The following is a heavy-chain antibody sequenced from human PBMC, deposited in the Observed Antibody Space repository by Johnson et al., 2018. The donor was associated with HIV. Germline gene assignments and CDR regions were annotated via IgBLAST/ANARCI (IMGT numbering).Heavy chain of an antibody. V-gene: IGHV3-30*03. CDR2: ISNDGTDK. Sequence: QVQLLESGGGVVQPGRSLRLSCAASGFPFSNYAMDWVRQAPGKGLEWVAVISNDGTDKYYVDSVKGRLTISRDNAKNSLYLQTNSLRVDDTAVYYCVRSSSGKYLADFDIWGQGTMVTVSS. CDR3: VRSSSGKYLADFDI. J-gene: IGHJ3*02. D-gene: IGHD3-22*01. CDR1: GFPFSNYA.